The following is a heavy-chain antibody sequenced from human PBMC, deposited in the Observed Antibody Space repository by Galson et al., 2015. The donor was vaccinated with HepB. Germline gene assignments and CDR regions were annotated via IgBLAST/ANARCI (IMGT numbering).Heavy chain of an antibody. CDR2: TYRRSQWYN. CDR3: ARTPSLTGRVPATYFDY. Sequence: AISGDSVSSNSAAWNWIRQSPSRGLEWLGRTYRRSQWYNDYAEPVKSRVTINADTSKNQFSLQLNSVTPEDTAVYFCARTPSLTGRVPATYFDYWGQGSLVTVSS. J-gene: IGHJ4*02. D-gene: IGHD3-9*01. CDR1: GDSVSSNSAA. V-gene: IGHV6-1*01.